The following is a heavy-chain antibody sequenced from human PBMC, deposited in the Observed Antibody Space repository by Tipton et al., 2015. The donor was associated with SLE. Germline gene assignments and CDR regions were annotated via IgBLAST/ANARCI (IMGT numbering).Heavy chain of an antibody. CDR1: GFTFSSYA. CDR3: ARERILDAFDI. Sequence: SLRLSCAASGFTFSSYAMNWVRQAPGRGLEWVSVIYSGGETHYADSVKGRFTISRDNSKNTLYLQMNSLRGEDTAVYYCARERILDAFDIWGQGTMVTVSS. CDR2: IYSGGET. V-gene: IGHV3-23*03. D-gene: IGHD2-15*01. J-gene: IGHJ3*02.